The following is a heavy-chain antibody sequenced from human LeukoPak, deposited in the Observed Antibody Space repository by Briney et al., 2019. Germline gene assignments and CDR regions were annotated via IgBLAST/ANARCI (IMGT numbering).Heavy chain of an antibody. V-gene: IGHV1-2*02. Sequence: ASVKVSCKASGYTFTGYYMHWVRQAPGQGLEWMGWINPNSGGTNYAQKFQGRVTMTRDTSISTAYMELSRLRSDDTAVYYCARDEETSSPYDYWGQGTLVTVSS. J-gene: IGHJ4*02. CDR1: GYTFTGYY. CDR2: INPNSGGT. CDR3: ARDEETSSPYDY. D-gene: IGHD2-2*01.